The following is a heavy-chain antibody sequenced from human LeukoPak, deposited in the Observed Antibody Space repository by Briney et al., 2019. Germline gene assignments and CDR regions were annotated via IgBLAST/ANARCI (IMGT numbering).Heavy chain of an antibody. D-gene: IGHD3-10*01. V-gene: IGHV3-23*01. CDR2: ISGSGGYT. CDR3: AKGSGFGELGYYYYYMDV. Sequence: PGGSLRLSCAASGFTFSSYAMTWVRQAPGKGLELVSTISGSGGYTSYADSVKGRFTISRDNSKNTLYLQMNSLSAEDTAVYYCAKGSGFGELGYYYYYMDVWGKGTTVTVSS. CDR1: GFTFSSYA. J-gene: IGHJ6*03.